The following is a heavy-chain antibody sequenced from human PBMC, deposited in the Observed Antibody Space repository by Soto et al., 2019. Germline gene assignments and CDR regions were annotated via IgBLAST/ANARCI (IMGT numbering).Heavy chain of an antibody. CDR3: ARVRRVYYDSRGFSLAYSDY. CDR2: MNPNSGNT. J-gene: IGHJ4*02. V-gene: IGHV1-8*01. Sequence: GASVKVSCKASGYTFTSYDINWVRQATGQGLEWMGWMNPNSGNTGYAQKFQGRVTMTRNTSISTAYMELSSLRSEDTAVYYCARVRRVYYDSRGFSLAYSDYWGQGPLVT. CDR1: GYTFTSYD. D-gene: IGHD3-22*01.